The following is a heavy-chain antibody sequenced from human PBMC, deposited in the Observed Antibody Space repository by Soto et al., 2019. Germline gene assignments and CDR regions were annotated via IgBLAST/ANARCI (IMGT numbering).Heavy chain of an antibody. J-gene: IGHJ6*02. CDR1: GFTFSSYG. CDR2: IRYDGSNE. Sequence: QVQLVESGGGVVQPGRSLRLSCAASGFTFSSYGFYWVRQAPGKGLEWVAVIRYDGSNEYYADSVKGRFTISRDNSNNTLYLQMNSLRVEDTAVYYCTRDVKNPTAMVVTPSYYVMDVWGQGTTVTVSS. CDR3: TRDVKNPTAMVVTPSYYVMDV. D-gene: IGHD5-18*01. V-gene: IGHV3-33*01.